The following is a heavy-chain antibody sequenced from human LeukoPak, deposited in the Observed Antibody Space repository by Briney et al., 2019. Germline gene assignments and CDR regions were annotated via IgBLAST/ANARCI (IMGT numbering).Heavy chain of an antibody. CDR2: IYSTTTT. CDR3: ARGVYYYDSSGYYYAEYFQH. V-gene: IGHV3-53*01. CDR1: GFTVSSNY. D-gene: IGHD3-22*01. J-gene: IGHJ1*01. Sequence: GGSLRLSCAASGFTVSSNYMSWVRKAPGKGLEWVSVIYSTTTTYYADSPKGRFTLSRDNSTNTLYLHMNSLRAEDTAVYYCARGVYYYDSSGYYYAEYFQHWGQGTLVTVSS.